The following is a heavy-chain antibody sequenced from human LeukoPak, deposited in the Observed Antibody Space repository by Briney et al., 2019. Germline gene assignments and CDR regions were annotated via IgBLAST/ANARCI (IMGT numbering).Heavy chain of an antibody. J-gene: IGHJ4*02. CDR1: GGSISSGDYY. CDR3: ARGAPIAVAGTII. V-gene: IGHV4-30-4*01. D-gene: IGHD6-19*01. CDR2: IYYSGST. Sequence: SQTLSLTCTVSGGSISSGDYYWSWIRQPPGKGLEWIGYIYYSGSTYYNPSLKSRVTISVDTSKNQFSLKLSSVTAADTAVYYCARGAPIAVAGTIIWGQGTLVTVSS.